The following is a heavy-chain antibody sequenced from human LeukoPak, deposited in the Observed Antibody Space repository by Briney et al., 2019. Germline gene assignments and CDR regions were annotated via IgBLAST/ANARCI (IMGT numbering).Heavy chain of an antibody. V-gene: IGHV3-23*01. Sequence: AESLTLSCAASGFTFSSYAMSWVRQAPGKGLEWVSGISGSGGSTYYADSVKGRFTISRDNSKNTLYLQMNSLRAVDTAVYYCAHSIAVAGPFDYWGQGSLVTVSS. D-gene: IGHD6-19*01. CDR2: ISGSGGST. CDR1: GFTFSSYA. CDR3: AHSIAVAGPFDY. J-gene: IGHJ4*02.